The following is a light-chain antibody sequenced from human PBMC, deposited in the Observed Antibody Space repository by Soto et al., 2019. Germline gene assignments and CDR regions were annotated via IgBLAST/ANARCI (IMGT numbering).Light chain of an antibody. J-gene: IGKJ4*01. CDR1: QSVNTN. CDR3: QQYNSWPPLT. V-gene: IGKV3-15*01. CDR2: GAS. Sequence: EIVMTQSPGTLSVSPGERATLSCRASQSVNTNLAWYQQKPGQAPRLLIYGASTRATGIPARFSGSGSGTEFTLTISSLQSEDVAVYYCQQYNSWPPLTFGGGTKVEI.